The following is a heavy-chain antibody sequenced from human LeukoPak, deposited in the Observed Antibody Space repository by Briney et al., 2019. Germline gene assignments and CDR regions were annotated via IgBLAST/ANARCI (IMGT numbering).Heavy chain of an antibody. CDR1: GFSFSSYW. CDR3: ARDRRRSKSGYYGFDY. Sequence: GGSLRLSCAASGFSFSSYWMHWVRQVPGKGLQWVANIKEDGSEQHCVDSVKGRFTISRDNTKNSLYLQMNSLSVEDTAVYYCARDRRRSKSGYYGFDYWGQGTLVTVSS. J-gene: IGHJ4*02. D-gene: IGHD3-22*01. V-gene: IGHV3-7*01. CDR2: IKEDGSEQ.